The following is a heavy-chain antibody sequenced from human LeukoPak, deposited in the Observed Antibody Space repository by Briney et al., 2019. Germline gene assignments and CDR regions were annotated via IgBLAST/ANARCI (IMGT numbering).Heavy chain of an antibody. J-gene: IGHJ5*02. D-gene: IGHD2-2*01. CDR2: ISGSGSST. Sequence: AGSLRLSCAASGFTFSSYAMSWVRQAPGKGLEWFSAISGSGSSTYYADSVKGRFTISRYNYQITLYLQMNGLRAEDTAVYYCAKDNSIGVVPAAYKWFDPWGQGTLVTVSS. CDR1: GFTFSSYA. V-gene: IGHV3-23*01. CDR3: AKDNSIGVVPAAYKWFDP.